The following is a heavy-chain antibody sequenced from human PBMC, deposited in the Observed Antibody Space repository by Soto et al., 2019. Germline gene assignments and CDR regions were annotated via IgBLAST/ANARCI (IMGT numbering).Heavy chain of an antibody. Sequence: QVQLQESGPGLVKPSETLSLTCTVSGGSLSSGSYYWSWIRQPPGKGLASLGEIYYSGSTHYNLSLKSRVTISVDTSKNHFALKLSSVTAADRAVYYCARGSIVVVAVSLDAFDIWGQGTMVTVSS. CDR2: IYYSGST. CDR3: ARGSIVVVAVSLDAFDI. D-gene: IGHD2-15*01. V-gene: IGHV4-61*03. CDR1: GGSLSSGSYY. J-gene: IGHJ3*02.